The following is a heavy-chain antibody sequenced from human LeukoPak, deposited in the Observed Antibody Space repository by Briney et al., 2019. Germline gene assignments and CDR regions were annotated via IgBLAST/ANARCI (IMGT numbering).Heavy chain of an antibody. CDR1: GYTFTSYG. D-gene: IGHD6-13*01. CDR2: ISAYNGNT. J-gene: IGHJ6*02. CDR3: ATTSIAAAGRNYYYYGMDV. V-gene: IGHV1-18*01. Sequence: ASVKVSCKASGYTFTSYGISWVRQAPGQGLEWMGWISAYNGNTNYAQKLQGRVTMTTDTSTSTAYMELRSLRSDDTAVHYCATTSIAAAGRNYYYYGMDVWGQGTTVTVSS.